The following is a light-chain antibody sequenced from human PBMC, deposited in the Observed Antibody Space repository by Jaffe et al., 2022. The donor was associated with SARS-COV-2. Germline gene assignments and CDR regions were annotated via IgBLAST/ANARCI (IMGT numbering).Light chain of an antibody. CDR1: SSNIGTHT. V-gene: IGLV1-44*01. CDR2: DDN. J-gene: IGLJ3*02. CDR3: ASWDNSLNGWV. Sequence: QSVLIQPPSASATPGQRVTISCSGGSSNIGTHTVNWYQLLPGTAPKLLIKDDNRRPSGVPDRFSGSKSGTSASLAISGLQSDDEAAYYCASWDNSLNGWVFGGGTKLTV.